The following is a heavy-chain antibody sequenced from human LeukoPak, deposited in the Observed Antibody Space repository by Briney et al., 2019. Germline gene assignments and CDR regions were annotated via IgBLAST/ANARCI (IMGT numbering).Heavy chain of an antibody. CDR1: GFTFDDYA. D-gene: IGHD1-26*01. V-gene: IGHV3-9*03. CDR2: ISWNSGSI. J-gene: IGHJ4*02. CDR3: TIQSGSYGSLLY. Sequence: GGSLRLSCAASGFTFDDYAMHWVRHAPGKGLEWVSGISWNSGSIGYADSVKGRFTISRDNAKNSLYLQMNSLRAEDMALYYCTIQSGSYGSLLYWGQGTLVTVSS.